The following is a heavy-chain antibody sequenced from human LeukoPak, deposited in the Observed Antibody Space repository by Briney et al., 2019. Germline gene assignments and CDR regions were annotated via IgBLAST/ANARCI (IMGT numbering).Heavy chain of an antibody. CDR2: IIPIFGTP. Sequence: ASVKVSCKASGGTFSSYGISWVRQAPGQGLEWMGGIIPIFGTPDYAQKFQGRVTISADESTSTAYMELSRLRSEDTAVYYCAKLGVGSYDGSGYIDYWGQGTLVTVSS. V-gene: IGHV1-69*13. D-gene: IGHD3-22*01. CDR3: AKLGVGSYDGSGYIDY. CDR1: GGTFSSYG. J-gene: IGHJ4*02.